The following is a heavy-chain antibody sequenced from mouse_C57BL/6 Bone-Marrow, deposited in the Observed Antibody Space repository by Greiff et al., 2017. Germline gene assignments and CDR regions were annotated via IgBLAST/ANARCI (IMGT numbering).Heavy chain of an antibody. D-gene: IGHD4-1*01. CDR2: IYPSSGNT. CDR1: GYTFTSYG. J-gene: IGHJ2*01. Sequence: QVQLQQSGAELARPGASVKLSCTASGYTFTSYGISWVKQRPGQGLEWIGEIYPSSGNTYYNEKFKGKATLTADKSSSTAYMQLRSLTSEDAAVYFCASLLGRRGYWGQGTTLTVSS. V-gene: IGHV1-81*01. CDR3: ASLLGRRGY.